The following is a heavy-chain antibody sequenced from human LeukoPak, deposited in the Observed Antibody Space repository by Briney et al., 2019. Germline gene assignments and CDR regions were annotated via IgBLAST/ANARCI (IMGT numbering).Heavy chain of an antibody. D-gene: IGHD1-26*01. CDR3: AKGLVGATSDAFDI. Sequence: GGSLRLSXAASGFTFDDYAMHWVRQAPRKGMELISGISWNSGSIGYADSVKGRFTISRDNAKNSLYLEMNSLRAEDMALYYCAKGLVGATSDAFDIWGQGTMVTVSS. CDR1: GFTFDDYA. J-gene: IGHJ3*02. CDR2: ISWNSGSI. V-gene: IGHV3-9*03.